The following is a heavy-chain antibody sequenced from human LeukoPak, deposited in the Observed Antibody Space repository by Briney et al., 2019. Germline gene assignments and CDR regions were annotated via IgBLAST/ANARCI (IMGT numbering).Heavy chain of an antibody. D-gene: IGHD6-6*01. Sequence: HPGGSLRLSCAASGSTFSSYAMSWVRQAPGKGLEWVSSISSSSSYIYYADSVKGRFTISRDNAKNSLYLQMNSLRAEDTAVYHCARVWESYSSSPFDYWGQGTLVTVSS. CDR3: ARVWESYSSSPFDY. J-gene: IGHJ4*02. V-gene: IGHV3-21*01. CDR1: GSTFSSYA. CDR2: ISSSSSYI.